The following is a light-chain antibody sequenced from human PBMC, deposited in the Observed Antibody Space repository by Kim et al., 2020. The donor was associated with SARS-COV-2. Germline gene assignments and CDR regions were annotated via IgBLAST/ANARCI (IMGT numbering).Light chain of an antibody. Sequence: LSPGQTASITCSGNKLGDKYSCWYQQKPGQSPVLVIYQDSKRPSGIPERFSGSNSGNTATLTISGTQAMDEADYYCQAWDSTWVFGGGTQLTVL. CDR1: KLGDKY. J-gene: IGLJ3*02. V-gene: IGLV3-1*01. CDR3: QAWDSTWV. CDR2: QDS.